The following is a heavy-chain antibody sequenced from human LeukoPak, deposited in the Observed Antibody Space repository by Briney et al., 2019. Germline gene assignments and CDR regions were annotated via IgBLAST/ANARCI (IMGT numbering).Heavy chain of an antibody. D-gene: IGHD2/OR15-2a*01. CDR2: INHSGST. Sequence: PSETLSLTCAVYGGSFSGYYWSWIRQPPGKGLEWIGEINHSGSTNYNPSLKSRVTISLDTSKNQFSLRLSSVTAADTAVYYCATRKLSTYYFDYWGQGTLVTVSS. V-gene: IGHV4-34*09. CDR3: ATRKLSTYYFDY. CDR1: GGSFSGYY. J-gene: IGHJ4*02.